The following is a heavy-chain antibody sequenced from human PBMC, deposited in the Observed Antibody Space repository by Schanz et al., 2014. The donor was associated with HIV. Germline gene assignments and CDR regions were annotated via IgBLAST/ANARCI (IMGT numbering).Heavy chain of an antibody. V-gene: IGHV3-30*03. CDR3: ARDLPNPYFDFSGPAGDY. Sequence: QVQLVESGGGVVQPGRSLRLSCAASGFTFSDYGIHWVRQAPGKGLQWVAIISFDGSNKYYADSVKGRFTISRDNSKNTLYLQMNSLRVEDTAVYYCARDLPNPYFDFSGPAGDYWGQGALVTVSS. J-gene: IGHJ4*02. D-gene: IGHD3-22*01. CDR1: GFTFSDYG. CDR2: ISFDGSNK.